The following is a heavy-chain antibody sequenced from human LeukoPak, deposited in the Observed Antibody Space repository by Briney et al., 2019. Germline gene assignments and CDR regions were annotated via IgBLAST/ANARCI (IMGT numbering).Heavy chain of an antibody. CDR3: ARERSRKPYYYYGMDV. CDR2: MNPNSGNT. V-gene: IGHV1-8*01. CDR1: GYTLTSYD. Sequence: GASVKVSCKASGYTLTSYDINWVRQATGQGLGWMGWMNPNSGNTGYAQKFQGRVTMTRNTSISTAYMELSGLRFEDTAVYYCARERSRKPYYYYGMDVWGQGTTVTVSS. J-gene: IGHJ6*02.